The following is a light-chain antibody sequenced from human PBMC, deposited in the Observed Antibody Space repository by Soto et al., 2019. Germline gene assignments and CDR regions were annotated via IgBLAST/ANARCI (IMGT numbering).Light chain of an antibody. CDR1: SSDVGGYNY. Sequence: QSVLTQPASVSGSPGQSITISCTGTSSDVGGYNYVSWYQQHPGKAPKLMIYDVSNRPSGVSNRFSGSKSGNTASLTISGLQSEDEADYYCSSYTYISTRYVVFGGGTKLTVL. J-gene: IGLJ2*01. CDR2: DVS. V-gene: IGLV2-14*01. CDR3: SSYTYISTRYVV.